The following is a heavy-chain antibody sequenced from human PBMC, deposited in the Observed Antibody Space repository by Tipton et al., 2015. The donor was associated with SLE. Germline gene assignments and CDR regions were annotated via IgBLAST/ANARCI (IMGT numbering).Heavy chain of an antibody. Sequence: QLVQSGAEVKKPGESLKISCKGSGYSFSSYWIAWLRQMPGKGLEWMGIIDPRDSETRYSPSFQGQVTISVDRSITTASLQWSRLKASDTAMYYCVRKGYDSSFDYWGQGTLVTVSS. V-gene: IGHV5-51*01. CDR3: VRKGYDSSFDY. CDR1: GYSFSSYW. D-gene: IGHD3-22*01. J-gene: IGHJ4*02. CDR2: IDPRDSET.